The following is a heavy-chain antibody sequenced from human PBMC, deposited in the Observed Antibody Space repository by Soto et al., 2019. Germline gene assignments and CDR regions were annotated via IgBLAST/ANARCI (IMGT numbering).Heavy chain of an antibody. J-gene: IGHJ5*02. Sequence: QVQLVQSGAEVKKPGASVKVSCKASGYTFTSYYMHWVRQAPGQGLEWMGIIDPSGGGTSYAQKFQGSLTMTRDTSTSTVYMELRSLRSEDTAVYYGARDRVDCSGGNCWRSVEDTWGQGTLVTVSS. V-gene: IGHV1-46*01. CDR1: GYTFTSYY. CDR3: ARDRVDCSGGNCWRSVEDT. CDR2: IDPSGGGT. D-gene: IGHD2-15*01.